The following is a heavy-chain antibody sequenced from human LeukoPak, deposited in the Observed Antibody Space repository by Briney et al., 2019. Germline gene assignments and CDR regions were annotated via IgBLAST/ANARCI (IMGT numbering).Heavy chain of an antibody. CDR1: GFTFSDYY. V-gene: IGHV3-11*04. Sequence: GGSLRLSCAASGFTFSDYYMSWIRQAPGKGLEWVSYISSSGSTIYYADSVKGRFTISRDNAKNSLYLQMNSLRAEDTAVYYCARGGRYCSSISCSPGARFDYWGQGTLVTVSS. CDR2: ISSSGSTI. D-gene: IGHD2-2*01. J-gene: IGHJ4*02. CDR3: ARGGRYCSSISCSPGARFDY.